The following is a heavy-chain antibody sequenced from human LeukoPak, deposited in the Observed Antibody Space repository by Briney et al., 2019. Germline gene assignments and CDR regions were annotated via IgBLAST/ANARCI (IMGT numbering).Heavy chain of an antibody. CDR3: ARDQKDYGDYEWDY. V-gene: IGHV1-18*01. Sequence: ASVKVSCKASGYTFTSYGISWVRQAPGQGLEWMGWISAYNGNTNYAQKLQGRVTMTTDTSTGTAYMDLRSLRPDDTAVYYCARDQKDYGDYEWDYWGQGTLVTVST. CDR2: ISAYNGNT. J-gene: IGHJ4*02. D-gene: IGHD4-17*01. CDR1: GYTFTSYG.